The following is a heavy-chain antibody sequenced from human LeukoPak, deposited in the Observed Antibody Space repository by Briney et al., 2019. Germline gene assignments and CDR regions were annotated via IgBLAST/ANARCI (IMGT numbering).Heavy chain of an antibody. CDR3: ARGLRAGATGR. Sequence: SETLSLTCIVSGDSISTYYWSWVRQPPGKGLEWIGYVSYSGGTNYYPSLKSRITISVDTSKNQFSMKLSSVTAADTAVYYCARGLRAGATGRWGQGTLVIVSP. CDR1: GDSISTYY. D-gene: IGHD1-26*01. J-gene: IGHJ4*02. CDR2: VSYSGGT. V-gene: IGHV4-59*01.